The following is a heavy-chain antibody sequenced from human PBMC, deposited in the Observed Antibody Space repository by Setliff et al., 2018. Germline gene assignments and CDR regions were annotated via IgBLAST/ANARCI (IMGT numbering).Heavy chain of an antibody. Sequence: SETLSLTCAVYGGSFSGYYWSWIRQPPGKRLEWIGEIIHSGSTNYNPSLKSRVTISMDTSKNQVSPKLNSVTATDTAVYYCARDLGHGGDSDYWGQGILVTVSS. CDR2: IIHSGST. D-gene: IGHD2-21*02. CDR1: GGSFSGYY. CDR3: ARDLGHGGDSDY. V-gene: IGHV4-34*12. J-gene: IGHJ4*02.